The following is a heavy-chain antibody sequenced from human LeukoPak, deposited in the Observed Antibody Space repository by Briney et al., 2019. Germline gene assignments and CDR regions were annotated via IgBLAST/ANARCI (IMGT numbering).Heavy chain of an antibody. V-gene: IGHV3-33*01. D-gene: IGHD3-22*01. CDR1: GFTFSSYG. Sequence: GGSLRLSCAASGFTFSSYGMHWVRQAPGKGLEWVADIWYDGSNKYYADSVKGRFTISRDNSKNTLYLQMNSLRAEDTAVYYCAREALYDSKSGMDVWGQGTTVTVSS. CDR3: AREALYDSKSGMDV. J-gene: IGHJ6*02. CDR2: IWYDGSNK.